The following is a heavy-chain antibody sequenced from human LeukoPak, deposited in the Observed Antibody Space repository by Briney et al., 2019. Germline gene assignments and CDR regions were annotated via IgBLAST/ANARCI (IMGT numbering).Heavy chain of an antibody. V-gene: IGHV3-74*01. Sequence: PGGSLRLSCAASGFTFSSSWIHWVRQAPGKGLVWVSRINRDGSVTDYAESVKGRFSISRDNAKNTLYLQMNSLRAEDTAVYYCARDLSYSLEYWGQGTLVTVSS. D-gene: IGHD3-10*01. CDR1: GFTFSSSW. J-gene: IGHJ4*02. CDR2: INRDGSVT. CDR3: ARDLSYSLEY.